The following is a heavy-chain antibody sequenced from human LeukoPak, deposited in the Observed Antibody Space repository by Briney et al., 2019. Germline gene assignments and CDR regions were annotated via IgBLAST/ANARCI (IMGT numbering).Heavy chain of an antibody. CDR1: GYTFTGYY. V-gene: IGHV1-2*02. Sequence: GASVKASCKASGYTFTGYYMHWVRQAPGQGLEWMGWINPNSGGTNYAQKFQGRVTMTRDTSISTAYMELSRLRSDDTAVYYCARGGVSSSWYETDYYYYYGMDVWGQGTTVTVSS. J-gene: IGHJ6*02. D-gene: IGHD6-13*01. CDR3: ARGGVSSSWYETDYYYYYGMDV. CDR2: INPNSGGT.